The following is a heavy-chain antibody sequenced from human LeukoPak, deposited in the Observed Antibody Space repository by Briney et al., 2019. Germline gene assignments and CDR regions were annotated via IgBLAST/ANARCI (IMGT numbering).Heavy chain of an antibody. V-gene: IGHV4-38-2*02. Sequence: SETLSLTCTVPGYSISTGYYWDWIRQPPGKGLEWIGTFYHSGSTSYNPSLKSRVTISVDTSKNQFSLKLSSVTAADTAVYYCARVEVGADDFDYFHHGGQGTLVTVSS. CDR2: FYHSGST. J-gene: IGHJ1*01. D-gene: IGHD1-26*01. CDR1: GYSISTGYY. CDR3: ARVEVGADDFDYFHH.